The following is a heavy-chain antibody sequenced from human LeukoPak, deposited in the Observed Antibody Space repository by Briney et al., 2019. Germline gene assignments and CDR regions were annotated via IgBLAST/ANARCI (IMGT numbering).Heavy chain of an antibody. J-gene: IGHJ4*02. D-gene: IGHD3-22*01. CDR3: ARGNRVVVNY. Sequence: PSETLSLTCAVYGGSFSGYYWSWIRQPPGKGLEWIGYIYYSGSTNYNPSLKSRVTISVDTSKNQFSLKLSSVTAADTAVYYCARGNRVVVNYWGQGTLVTVSS. CDR2: IYYSGST. CDR1: GGSFSGYY. V-gene: IGHV4-59*01.